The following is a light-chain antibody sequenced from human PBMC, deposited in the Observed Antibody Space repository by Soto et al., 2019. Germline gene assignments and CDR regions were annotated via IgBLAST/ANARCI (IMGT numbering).Light chain of an antibody. CDR1: KLGDKY. J-gene: IGLJ2*01. V-gene: IGLV3-1*01. Sequence: SYELTQPPSVSVSPGQTATITCSGDKLGDKYACWYQQKPGQSPVLVIYQDNQRPSGFPARFSGSNSGNTATLTISGTQAVDEADYYCQAWDSSTVVFGGGTQLTVL. CDR2: QDN. CDR3: QAWDSSTVV.